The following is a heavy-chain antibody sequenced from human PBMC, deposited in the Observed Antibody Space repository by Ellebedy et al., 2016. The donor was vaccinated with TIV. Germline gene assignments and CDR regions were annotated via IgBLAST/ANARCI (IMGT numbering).Heavy chain of an antibody. V-gene: IGHV3-11*01. D-gene: IGHD6-13*01. CDR1: GFTFSDYY. CDR3: GKGYTSSWYFFDY. J-gene: IGHJ4*02. CDR2: ISSNGTTI. Sequence: GESLKISCAASGFTFSDYYMSWIRQAPGKGLEWVSYISSNGTTIYYADSVKGRFTISRDNAKNSLFLQMNSLSAEDTAVYYCGKGYTSSWYFFDYWGQGTLVTVSS.